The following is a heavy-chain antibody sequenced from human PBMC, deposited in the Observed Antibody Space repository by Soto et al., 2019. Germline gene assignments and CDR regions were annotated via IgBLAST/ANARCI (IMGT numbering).Heavy chain of an antibody. D-gene: IGHD6-19*01. J-gene: IGHJ4*02. V-gene: IGHV3-30*03. CDR1: GFTFRTYG. CDR2: VSYDGNNK. CDR3: ARVAGSGWYDYYFDN. Sequence: GGSLRLSCAASGFTFRTYGMHWVRQAPGKGLEWVAVVSYDGNNKDYVDSVKGRFTISRDNSKNTLYLQMDSLRIEDTTVYYCARVAGSGWYDYYFDNWGQGTLVTVSS.